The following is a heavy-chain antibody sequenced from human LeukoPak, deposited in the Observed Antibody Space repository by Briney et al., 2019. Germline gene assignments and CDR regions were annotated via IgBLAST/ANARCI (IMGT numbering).Heavy chain of an antibody. V-gene: IGHV3-23*01. Sequence: GGSLRLSCAASGFTFSSYAMSWVRQAPGKGLEWVSAISGSGGSTYYADSVKGWFTISRDNSKNTLYLQMNSLRAEDTAVYYCANIPGYFPKTPSSYFDYWGQGTLVTVSS. J-gene: IGHJ4*02. CDR1: GFTFSSYA. D-gene: IGHD3-22*01. CDR3: ANIPGYFPKTPSSYFDY. CDR2: ISGSGGST.